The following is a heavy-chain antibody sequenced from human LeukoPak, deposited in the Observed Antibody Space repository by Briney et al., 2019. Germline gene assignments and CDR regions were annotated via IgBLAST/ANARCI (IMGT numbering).Heavy chain of an antibody. D-gene: IGHD2-21*02. CDR3: ARIGGPPRRKHIVAVTAPRANYYYYGMDV. CDR2: INHSGST. Sequence: SETLSLTCAVYGGSFSGYYWSWIRQPPGKGLEWIGEINHSGSTNYNPSLKSRVTISVDTSKNQFSLKLSSVTAADTAVYYCARIGGPPRRKHIVAVTAPRANYYYYGMDVWGQGTTVTVSS. V-gene: IGHV4-34*01. CDR1: GGSFSGYY. J-gene: IGHJ6*02.